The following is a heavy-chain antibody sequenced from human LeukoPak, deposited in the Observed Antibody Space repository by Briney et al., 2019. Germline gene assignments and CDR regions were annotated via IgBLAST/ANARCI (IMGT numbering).Heavy chain of an antibody. CDR3: ARVRIAAAGYYYYYGMDV. CDR2: IIPIFGTA. D-gene: IGHD6-13*01. V-gene: IGHV1-69*13. J-gene: IGHJ6*02. Sequence: SAKVSCKASGYTFTGYYMHWVRQAPGQGLEWMGGIIPIFGTANYAQKFQGRVTITADESTSTAYMELSSLRSEDTAVYYCARVRIAAAGYYYYYGMDVWGQGTTVTVSS. CDR1: GYTFTGYY.